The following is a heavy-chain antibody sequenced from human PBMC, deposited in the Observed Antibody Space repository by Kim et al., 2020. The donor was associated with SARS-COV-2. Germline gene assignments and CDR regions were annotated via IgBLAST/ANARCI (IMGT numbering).Heavy chain of an antibody. CDR2: ISSSGSTI. CDR3: ARDLSSWPAGGAFDI. D-gene: IGHD6-13*01. J-gene: IGHJ3*02. CDR1: GFTFSSYE. V-gene: IGHV3-48*03. Sequence: GGSLRLSCAASGFTFSSYEMNWVRQAPGKGLEWVSYISSSGSTIYYADSVKGRFTISRDNAKNSLYLQMNSLRAEDTAVYYCARDLSSWPAGGAFDIWGQGTMVTVSS.